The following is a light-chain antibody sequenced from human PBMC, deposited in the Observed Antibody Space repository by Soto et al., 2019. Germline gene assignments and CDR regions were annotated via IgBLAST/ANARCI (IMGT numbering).Light chain of an antibody. CDR1: SSDVGGYNY. J-gene: IGLJ1*01. CDR3: SSYTSGSLYV. V-gene: IGLV2-14*01. CDR2: DVR. Sequence: QSALTQPASVSGSPGQSIAISCTGTSSDVGGYNYVSWYQQHPGKAPKVMIYDVRNRPSGVSDRFSGSKSGNTASLTISGLQADDEADYYCSSYTSGSLYVFGNGTKVTVL.